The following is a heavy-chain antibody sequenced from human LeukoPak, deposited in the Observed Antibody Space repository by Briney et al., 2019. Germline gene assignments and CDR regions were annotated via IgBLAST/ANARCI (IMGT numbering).Heavy chain of an antibody. Sequence: ASVKVSCKASGYTFTSYGISWVRQAPGQGLEWMGWTSAYNGNTNYAQKLQGRVTMTTDTSTSTAYMELRSLRSDDTAVYYCARGLAAAGTPYYFDYWGQGTLVTVSS. CDR3: ARGLAAAGTPYYFDY. CDR2: TSAYNGNT. J-gene: IGHJ4*02. CDR1: GYTFTSYG. D-gene: IGHD6-13*01. V-gene: IGHV1-18*01.